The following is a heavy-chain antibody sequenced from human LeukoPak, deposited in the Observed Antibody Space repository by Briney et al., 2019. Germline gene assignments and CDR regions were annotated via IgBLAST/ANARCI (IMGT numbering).Heavy chain of an antibody. CDR3: ARGRYDSRIFDY. Sequence: PGGSLRLSCVTSGFTFSNCWMSWVRQAPGKGLEWVANIKQDGGEQYYVDSVKGRFTISRDNAKKSLYLQMNSLRAEDTAVYYCARGRYDSRIFDYWGQGTLVTVSS. D-gene: IGHD3-22*01. CDR1: GFTFSNCW. V-gene: IGHV3-7*01. J-gene: IGHJ4*02. CDR2: IKQDGGEQ.